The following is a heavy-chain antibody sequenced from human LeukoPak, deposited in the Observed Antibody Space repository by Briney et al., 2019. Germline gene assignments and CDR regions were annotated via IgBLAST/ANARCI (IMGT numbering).Heavy chain of an antibody. CDR1: GFTFSSYA. V-gene: IGHV3-30*01. CDR2: ISYDGSNK. CDR3: ACSRYYYYYYMDV. D-gene: IGHD6-13*01. J-gene: IGHJ6*03. Sequence: PGRSQRLSCAASGFTFSSYAIHWVRQAPGKGLEWVAVISYDGSNKYYADSVKGRFTISRDNSKNTLYLQMNSLRAEDTAVYYCACSRYYYYYYMDVWGKGTTVTVSS.